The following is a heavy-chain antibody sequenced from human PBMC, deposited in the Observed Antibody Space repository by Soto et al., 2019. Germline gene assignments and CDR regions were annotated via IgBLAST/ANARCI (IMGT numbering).Heavy chain of an antibody. J-gene: IGHJ4*02. CDR1: GFTVSSNY. Sequence: GGSLRLSCAASGFTVSSNYMSWVRQAPGKGLEWVSVIYSGGSTYYADSVKGRFTISRDNSKNTLYLQMNSLRAEDTAVYYCVREFGGSYYGNFDYWGQGTLVTVSS. CDR3: VREFGGSYYGNFDY. D-gene: IGHD1-26*01. V-gene: IGHV3-53*01. CDR2: IYSGGST.